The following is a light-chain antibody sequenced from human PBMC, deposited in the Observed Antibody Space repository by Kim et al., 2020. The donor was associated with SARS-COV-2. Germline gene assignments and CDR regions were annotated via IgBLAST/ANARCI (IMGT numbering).Light chain of an antibody. CDR2: KAS. CDR3: QQYSAYPRT. V-gene: IGKV1-5*03. CDR1: QGISVW. Sequence: ASVGARVTITCRASQGISVWLAWYQQKSGRAPKLLIYKASSLESGVPARISASGSGSEFILTIDSLQPDDTGTYYCQQYSAYPRTFGQGTKVDIK. J-gene: IGKJ1*01.